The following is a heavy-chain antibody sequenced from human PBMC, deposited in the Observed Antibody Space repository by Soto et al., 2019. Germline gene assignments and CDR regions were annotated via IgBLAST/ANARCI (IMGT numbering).Heavy chain of an antibody. Sequence: GGSLRLSCAASGFTFSSYSMNWVRQAPGKGLEWVSYISSSSSTIYYADSVKGRFTISRDNAKNSLYLQMNSLRDEDTAVYYCARAPEGATDYYYCGIDVRAQGTTVTVSS. J-gene: IGHJ6*02. CDR2: ISSSSSTI. CDR1: GFTFSSYS. D-gene: IGHD1-26*01. V-gene: IGHV3-48*02. CDR3: ARAPEGATDYYYCGIDV.